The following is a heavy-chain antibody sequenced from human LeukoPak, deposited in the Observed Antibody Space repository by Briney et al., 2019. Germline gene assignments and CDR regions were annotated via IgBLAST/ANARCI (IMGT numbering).Heavy chain of an antibody. D-gene: IGHD3-22*01. V-gene: IGHV4-59*01. CDR2: IYYSGST. Sequence: SETLSLTRTVSGDSISSYYWSWIRQPPGKGLEWIGYIYYSGSTNYNPSLKSRVTISVDTSKNQFSLKLSSVTAADTAVYYCARELDSSGYYASDAFDIWGQGTMVTVSS. CDR1: GDSISSYY. CDR3: ARELDSSGYYASDAFDI. J-gene: IGHJ3*02.